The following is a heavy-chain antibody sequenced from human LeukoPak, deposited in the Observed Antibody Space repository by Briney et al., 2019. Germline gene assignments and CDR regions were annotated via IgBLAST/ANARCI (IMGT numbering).Heavy chain of an antibody. J-gene: IGHJ3*02. CDR3: AKEMYYYDSSGYYPPLNGDAFDI. CDR1: GFTFSSYS. V-gene: IGHV3-23*01. Sequence: GGSLRLSCAASGFTFSSYSMNWVRQAPGKGLEWVSAISGSGGSTYYADSVKGRFTISRDNSKNTLYLQMNSLRAEDTAVYYCAKEMYYYDSSGYYPPLNGDAFDIWGQGTMVTVSS. D-gene: IGHD3-22*01. CDR2: ISGSGGST.